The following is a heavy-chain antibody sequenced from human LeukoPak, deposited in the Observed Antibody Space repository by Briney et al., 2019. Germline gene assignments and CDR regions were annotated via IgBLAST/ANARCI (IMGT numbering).Heavy chain of an antibody. CDR3: ARDGITMVRGVDDAFDI. CDR1: GYTFTSYY. D-gene: IGHD3-10*01. CDR2: INPSGGST. J-gene: IGHJ3*02. Sequence: ASVKVSCKASGYTFTSYYMHWVRQAPGQGLEWMGIINPSGGSTSYAQKFQGRVTMTTDTSTSTAYMELRSLRSDDTAVYYCARDGITMVRGVDDAFDIWGQGTMVTVSS. V-gene: IGHV1-46*01.